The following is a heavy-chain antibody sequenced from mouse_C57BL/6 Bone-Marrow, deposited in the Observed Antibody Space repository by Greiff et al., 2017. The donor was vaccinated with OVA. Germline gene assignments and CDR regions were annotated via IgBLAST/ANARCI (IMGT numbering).Heavy chain of an antibody. V-gene: IGHV8-8*01. CDR1: GFSLSTFGMG. Sequence: QVPLKVSGPGLLQPSQSLSLSCSFSGFSLSTFGMGVGWIRQPSGQGLEWLAYTWWGDDKYYNTVLKKRLTITKDTTKHQIFLKIPNVDTADTATFYCARINYGSSYAMDYWGQGTSVTVSS. CDR2: TWWGDDK. CDR3: ARINYGSSYAMDY. D-gene: IGHD1-1*01. J-gene: IGHJ4*01.